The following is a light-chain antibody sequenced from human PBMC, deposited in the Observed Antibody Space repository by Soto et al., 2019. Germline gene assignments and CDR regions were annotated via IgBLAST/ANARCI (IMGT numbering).Light chain of an antibody. CDR2: DVS. Sequence: QSVLTQPRSVSGSPGQSVSISCTGTSSDVGGYTYVSWYQQHPGKAPKVMIYDVSKRPSGVPDRFSGSKSGNTASLTISGLQSEDEADYYCISYTSDDVRYVFGTGTKVTVL. CDR3: ISYTSDDVRYV. CDR1: SSDVGGYTY. V-gene: IGLV2-11*01. J-gene: IGLJ1*01.